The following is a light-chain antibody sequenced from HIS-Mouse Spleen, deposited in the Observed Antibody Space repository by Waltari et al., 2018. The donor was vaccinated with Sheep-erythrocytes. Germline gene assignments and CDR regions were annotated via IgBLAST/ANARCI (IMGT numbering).Light chain of an antibody. Sequence: QSVLTQPPSASGTPGQRVTISCSGSSSNIGSNTVNWYQQLPGTAPKLLIYSNKPRPSGVPDRFPGSKSGTSASLAISGLQSEDEADYYCAAWDDSLNGYVFGTGTKVTVL. CDR1: SSNIGSNT. CDR2: SNK. CDR3: AAWDDSLNGYV. V-gene: IGLV1-44*01. J-gene: IGLJ1*01.